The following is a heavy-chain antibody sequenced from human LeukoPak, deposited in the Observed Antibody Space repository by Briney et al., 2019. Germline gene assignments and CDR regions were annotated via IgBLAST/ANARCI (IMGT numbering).Heavy chain of an antibody. V-gene: IGHV4-34*01. D-gene: IGHD3-10*01. CDR1: GGSFSGYY. CDR2: INHSGST. J-gene: IGHJ5*02. Sequence: SETLSLTCAVYGGSFSGYYWSWIRQPPGKGLEWIGEINHSGSTNYNPSLKSRVTISVDTSKNQFSLKMSSVTAADTALYYCARDVRCGEFNWFDPWGHGTLVTVSS. CDR3: ARDVRCGEFNWFDP.